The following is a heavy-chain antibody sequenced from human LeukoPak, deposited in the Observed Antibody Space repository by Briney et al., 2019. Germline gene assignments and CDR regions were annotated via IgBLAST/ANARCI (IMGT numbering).Heavy chain of an antibody. CDR3: TKDDAYSSSWYACDI. Sequence: GGSLRLSCAASGFTFSDYGMHWVRQAPGKGLEWVAVISYDGNHKYYTDSVKGRFTISRDNSENTLYLQMSSLRAEDTAVYYCTKDDAYSSSWYACDIWGQGTMVTVSS. V-gene: IGHV3-30*18. D-gene: IGHD6-13*01. CDR1: GFTFSDYG. CDR2: ISYDGNHK. J-gene: IGHJ3*02.